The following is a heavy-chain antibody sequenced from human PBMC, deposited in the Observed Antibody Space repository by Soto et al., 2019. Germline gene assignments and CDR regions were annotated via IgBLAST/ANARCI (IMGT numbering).Heavy chain of an antibody. V-gene: IGHV4-59*11. CDR3: ARESTVTTWGFDY. Sequence: QLQLQESGPGLVKPSETLSLTCTVSGGYITSHYWSWIRQSPGKGLEWIGYVYYSGSTNYNPSLKSRGTISLDTSKNQFSLNLSSVTAADTAVYYCARESTVTTWGFDYWGQGTLVTVSS. D-gene: IGHD4-4*01. CDR1: GGYITSHY. J-gene: IGHJ4*02. CDR2: VYYSGST.